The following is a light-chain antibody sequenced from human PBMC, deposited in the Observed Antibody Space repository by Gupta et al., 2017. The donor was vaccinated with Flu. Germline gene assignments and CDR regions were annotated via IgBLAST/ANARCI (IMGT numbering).Light chain of an antibody. Sequence: QSALTQPASVSGSPGKSITIPCTGTSSDVGGYKYVSGYQQHPGKAPKLMIFEVSTRPSGFSDRFSGSKSGNTASLTISVLQAEDEADYYCSSYTNTNTLVVFGGGTKLTVL. V-gene: IGLV2-14*01. J-gene: IGLJ2*01. CDR2: EVS. CDR1: SSDVGGYKY. CDR3: SSYTNTNTLVV.